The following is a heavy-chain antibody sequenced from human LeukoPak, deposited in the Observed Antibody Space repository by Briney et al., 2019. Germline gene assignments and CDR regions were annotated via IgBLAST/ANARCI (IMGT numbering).Heavy chain of an antibody. CDR1: GFTFSSYG. Sequence: PGGSLRLSCAASGFTFSSYGMHWVRQAPGKGLEWVAVIWYDGSNKYYADSVKGRFTISRDNSKNTLYLQMNSLRAEDTAVYYCAREYYYDSSGLAWWGQGTLVTVSS. V-gene: IGHV3-33*01. D-gene: IGHD3-22*01. CDR2: IWYDGSNK. J-gene: IGHJ4*02. CDR3: AREYYYDSSGLAW.